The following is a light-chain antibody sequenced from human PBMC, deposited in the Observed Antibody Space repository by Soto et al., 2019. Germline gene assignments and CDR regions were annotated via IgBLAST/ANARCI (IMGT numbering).Light chain of an antibody. Sequence: EIVLTQSPGTLSLSPGERATLYCRASQSISSNYLAWYKQKPGQAPRLLVYGASSRATGIPDRFSGSGSGTDFTLTISRLEPEDFAVYYCQQYGSSRFTFGPGTKVDIK. J-gene: IGKJ3*01. CDR3: QQYGSSRFT. CDR2: GAS. CDR1: QSISSNY. V-gene: IGKV3-20*01.